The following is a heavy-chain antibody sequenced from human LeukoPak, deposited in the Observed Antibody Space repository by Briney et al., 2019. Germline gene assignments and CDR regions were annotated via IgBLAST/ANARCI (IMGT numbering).Heavy chain of an antibody. D-gene: IGHD5-18*01. V-gene: IGHV5-51*01. CDR3: ARHPLRGYSYGHSDY. CDR1: GYSFTTYW. CDR2: IFPGDSDT. Sequence: GESLKISCKGSGYSFTTYWIGWVRQMPGKGLEWIGIIFPGDSDTTYSPSLQGQVTISADKSISTAYLQWSSLKASDTAMYYCARHPLRGYSYGHSDYWGQGTLVTVSS. J-gene: IGHJ4*02.